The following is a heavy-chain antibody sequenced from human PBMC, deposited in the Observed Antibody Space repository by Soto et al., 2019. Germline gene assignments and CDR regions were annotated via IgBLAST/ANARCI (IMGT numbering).Heavy chain of an antibody. CDR1: GGTFSSYA. Sequence: QVQLVQSGAEVKKPGSSVKVSCKASGGTFSSYAISWVRQAPGQGLEWMGGIIPIFGTANYAQKFQGRVTITADESTGTAYMELSSLRSEAAAVYYCARDGGVYDYSPFDYWGQGTLVTVSS. D-gene: IGHD4-4*01. J-gene: IGHJ4*02. CDR3: ARDGGVYDYSPFDY. V-gene: IGHV1-69*12. CDR2: IIPIFGTA.